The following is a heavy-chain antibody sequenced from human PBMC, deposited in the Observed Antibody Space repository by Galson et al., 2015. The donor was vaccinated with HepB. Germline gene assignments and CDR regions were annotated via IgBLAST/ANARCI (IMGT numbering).Heavy chain of an antibody. CDR2: IGGDGGKA. CDR1: GFTFSSFS. CDR3: VKEGRTWTDLWAPLDY. D-gene: IGHD1-1*01. V-gene: IGHV3-64D*06. Sequence: SLRLSCAASGFTFSSFSMHWVRQAPGRGLEYVSSIGGDGGKAYNADSVKGRFSISRDDSKNTVYLQLNSLRPDDTAVYYCVKEGRTWTDLWAPLDYWGQGTLVTVSS. J-gene: IGHJ4*02.